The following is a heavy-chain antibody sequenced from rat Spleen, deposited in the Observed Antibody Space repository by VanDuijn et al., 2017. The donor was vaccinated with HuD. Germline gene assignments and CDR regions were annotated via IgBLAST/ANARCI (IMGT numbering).Heavy chain of an antibody. V-gene: IGHV5-29*01. J-gene: IGHJ3*01. D-gene: IGHD1-6*01. CDR2: ISYDGSTT. CDR1: GFTFSSFP. Sequence: EVQLVESGGGVMQPGRSLKLSCAASGFTFSSFPMAWVRQAPKKGLEWVATISYDGSTTYYRDSVKGRFTISRDNAKSTLYLQMDSLTSEDTATYYCATGPRILRLDWFAYWGQGTLVTVSS. CDR3: ATGPRILRLDWFAY.